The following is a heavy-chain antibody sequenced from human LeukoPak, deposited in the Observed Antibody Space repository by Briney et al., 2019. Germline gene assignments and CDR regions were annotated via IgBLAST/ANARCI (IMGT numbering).Heavy chain of an antibody. CDR1: GFTLSSYA. D-gene: IGHD3-22*01. J-gene: IGHJ3*01. CDR3: VKDPIDYDRPIP. Sequence: PGGSLRLSCAASGFTLSSYAMSWVRQAPGKGLEWVSAISGSGGSTYYADSVKGRFTISRDNSKNTLYLQMNSLRAEDTAVYYCVKDPIDYDRPIPWGQGTMVTVSS. V-gene: IGHV3-23*01. CDR2: ISGSGGST.